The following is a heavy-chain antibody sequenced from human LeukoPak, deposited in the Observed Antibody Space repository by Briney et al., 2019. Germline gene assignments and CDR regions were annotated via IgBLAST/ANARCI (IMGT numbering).Heavy chain of an antibody. J-gene: IGHJ2*01. CDR3: ARGRRDGYSPYWYFDL. Sequence: GGSLRLSCAASGITVGSNYMNWVRQGPGKGLEWVSIIYNADTTYYADSVKGRFTISRDNSKNTLYLQLDSLRAEDTAVYYCARGRRDGYSPYWYFDLWGRGTLVTVSS. CDR1: GITVGSNY. D-gene: IGHD5-24*01. V-gene: IGHV3-66*01. CDR2: IYNADTT.